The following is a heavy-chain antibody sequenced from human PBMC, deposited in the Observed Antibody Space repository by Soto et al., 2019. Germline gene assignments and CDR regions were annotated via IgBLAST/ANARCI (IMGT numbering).Heavy chain of an antibody. V-gene: IGHV4-59*01. D-gene: IGHD6-25*01. CDR2: IYYNVNT. CDR1: GCSISSYY. J-gene: IGHJ5*02. CDR3: ARPHGGSSGWDNWFDP. Sequence: SETPSITCTVSGCSISSYYWSWIRQPPGKGLEWIGYIYYNVNTNYNPSLKSRVTISVDTSKNQFSLKLSSVTAADTAVYYCARPHGGSSGWDNWFDPWGQGTLVTVSS.